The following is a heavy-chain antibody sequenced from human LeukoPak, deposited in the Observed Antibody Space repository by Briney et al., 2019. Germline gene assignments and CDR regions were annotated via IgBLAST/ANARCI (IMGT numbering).Heavy chain of an antibody. V-gene: IGHV4-39*01. D-gene: IGHD1-26*01. CDR3: ARQGAGGRAFDI. CDR1: GGSISSSSDY. Sequence: PSETLSLTCTVSGGSISSSSDYWAWIRQPPGKGLERIGSIYYSGSTYYNPSLKSRVTISVDTSKNQFSLRMSSVTAADTAVYYCARQGAGGRAFDIWGQGTMVSVSS. J-gene: IGHJ3*02. CDR2: IYYSGST.